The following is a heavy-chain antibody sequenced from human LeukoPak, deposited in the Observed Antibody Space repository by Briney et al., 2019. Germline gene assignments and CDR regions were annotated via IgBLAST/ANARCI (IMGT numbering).Heavy chain of an antibody. Sequence: FSVRVSCSPSGGTFSPYAISWVREAPGHGRGWRGGIILSFGTANYAQKFQGRVTITTDQSTSTAYMELSSLRSEDTAVYYWARGGGYCSGGSCYFDYWGQGTLVPVSS. J-gene: IGHJ4*02. CDR3: ARGGGYCSGGSCYFDY. CDR1: GGTFSPYA. CDR2: IILSFGTA. D-gene: IGHD2-15*01. V-gene: IGHV1-69*05.